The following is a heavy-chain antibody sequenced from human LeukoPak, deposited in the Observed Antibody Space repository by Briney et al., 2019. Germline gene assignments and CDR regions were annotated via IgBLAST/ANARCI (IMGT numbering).Heavy chain of an antibody. D-gene: IGHD1-7*01. V-gene: IGHV4-59*08. CDR2: IYYSGST. Sequence: SETLSLTCTVSGGSLSSYYWSWIRQPPGKGLEWIGYIYYSGSTNYNPSLKSRVTISVDTSKNQFSLKLSSVPAADTAVYYCARRGGTTPLHYYYGLDVWGQGTTVTVSS. J-gene: IGHJ6*02. CDR3: ARRGGTTPLHYYYGLDV. CDR1: GGSLSSYY.